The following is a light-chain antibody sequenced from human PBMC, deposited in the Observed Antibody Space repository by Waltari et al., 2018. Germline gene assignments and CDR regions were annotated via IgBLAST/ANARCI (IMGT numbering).Light chain of an antibody. CDR3: QHYVSLPVT. V-gene: IGKV3-20*01. CDR1: QSVSRA. J-gene: IGKJ1*01. Sequence: EIVLTQSPGTLSLSPGERATLSCRASQSVSRALAGYQQNPGQAPRLHIYGASNRATGIPDRFSGSGSGTDFSLIISRLEPEDFAVYYCQHYVSLPVTFGQGTKVEIK. CDR2: GAS.